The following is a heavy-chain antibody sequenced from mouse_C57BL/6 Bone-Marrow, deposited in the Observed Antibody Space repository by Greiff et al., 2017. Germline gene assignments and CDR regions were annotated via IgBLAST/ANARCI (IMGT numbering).Heavy chain of an antibody. Sequence: VQLQQSGAELANPGASVKLSCKASGYTFTSYWMHWVKQRPGQGLEWIGYINPSSGYTKYNQKFKDKATLTADKSSSTAYMQLSSLTSEDSAVYYCARHYRGTLFDYWGQGTTLTVSS. CDR3: ARHYRGTLFDY. V-gene: IGHV1-7*01. CDR1: GYTFTSYW. CDR2: INPSSGYT. D-gene: IGHD1-2*01. J-gene: IGHJ2*01.